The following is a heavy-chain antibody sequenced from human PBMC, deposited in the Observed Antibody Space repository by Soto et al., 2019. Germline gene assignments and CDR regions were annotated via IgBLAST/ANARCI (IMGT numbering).Heavy chain of an antibody. D-gene: IGHD3-10*01. CDR3: ARAGGYYGSGSRYGMDV. CDR1: GFTFSSYG. Sequence: QVQLVESGGGVVQPGRSLRLSCAASGFTFSSYGMHWVRQAPGKGLEWVAVIWYDGSNKYYADSVKGRFTISRDNSKNPLYVQMNSLGAEDTAGYYWARAGGYYGSGSRYGMDVWGQGTTVTVSS. J-gene: IGHJ6*02. V-gene: IGHV3-33*01. CDR2: IWYDGSNK.